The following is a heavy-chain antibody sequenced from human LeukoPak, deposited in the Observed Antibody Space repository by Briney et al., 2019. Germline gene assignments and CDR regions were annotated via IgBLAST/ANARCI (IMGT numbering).Heavy chain of an antibody. CDR3: ARGLLWAYYFDY. CDR1: GGSISSGGYY. Sequence: SQTLSLTCTVSGGSISSGGYYWSWIRQPPGKGLGWIGYIYHSGSTYYNPSLKSRVTISVDRSKNQFSLKLSSVTAADTAVYYCARGLLWAYYFDYWGQGTLVTVSS. CDR2: IYHSGST. J-gene: IGHJ4*02. V-gene: IGHV4-30-2*01. D-gene: IGHD3-10*01.